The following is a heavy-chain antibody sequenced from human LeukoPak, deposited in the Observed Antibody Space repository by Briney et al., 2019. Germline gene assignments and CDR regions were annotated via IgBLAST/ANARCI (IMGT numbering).Heavy chain of an antibody. D-gene: IGHD2-2*01. CDR3: ARQTCSSTHCGIDY. CDR2: IYPGDSDT. Sequence: GESLKICCKGFGYSFTSYWIAWVREMPGKGLEWMGIIYPGDSDTRYSPSFQGLVTMSADKSISTAYLQWSSLKASDTAIYYCARQTCSSTHCGIDYWGQGTLVTVSS. CDR1: GYSFTSYW. J-gene: IGHJ4*02. V-gene: IGHV5-51*01.